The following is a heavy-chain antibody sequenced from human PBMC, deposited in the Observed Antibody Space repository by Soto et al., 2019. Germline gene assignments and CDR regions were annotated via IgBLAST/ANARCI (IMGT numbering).Heavy chain of an antibody. CDR1: GFTFSSYA. D-gene: IGHD3-16*01. CDR3: TKDGGSATARPVGSSYGMDV. V-gene: IGHV3-23*01. CDR2: ISGSGGST. J-gene: IGHJ6*02. Sequence: GGSLRLSCAASGFTFSSYAMSWVRQAPGKGLEWVSAISGSGGSTYYADSVKGRFTISRDNSKNTLYLQVNSLRAEDTAVYYCTKDGGSATARPVGSSYGMDVWGQGTTVTVSS.